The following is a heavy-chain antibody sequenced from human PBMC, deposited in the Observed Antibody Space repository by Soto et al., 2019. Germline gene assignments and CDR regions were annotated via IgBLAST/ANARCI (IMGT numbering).Heavy chain of an antibody. CDR2: ISDSGGTT. Sequence: EVQLLESGGGSVQPGGSLRLSCVSSGFTFNNYAMHWVRRPPGKGLEWASSISDSGGTTYYADSVKGRFAIARDSIRNTLYLQMISLRAEDTAVYYCAKGRGQSWTVDYWGHGTLVTVSP. CDR3: AKGRGQSWTVDY. V-gene: IGHV3-23*01. CDR1: GFTFNNYA. D-gene: IGHD3-10*01. J-gene: IGHJ4*01.